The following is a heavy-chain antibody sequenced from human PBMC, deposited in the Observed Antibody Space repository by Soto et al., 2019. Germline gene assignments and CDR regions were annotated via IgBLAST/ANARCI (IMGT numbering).Heavy chain of an antibody. CDR1: GFTFSSYG. CDR3: AKDRPWFAP. CDR2: ISYDGSNK. V-gene: IGHV3-30*18. Sequence: QVQLVESGGGVVQPGRSLRLSCAASGFTFSSYGMHWVRQAPGKGLEWVAGISYDGSNKYYVDSVKGRFTISRDNSKNALYLQINSLRAEDTPVYYCAKDRPWFAPWGQGTLVTVSS. J-gene: IGHJ5*02.